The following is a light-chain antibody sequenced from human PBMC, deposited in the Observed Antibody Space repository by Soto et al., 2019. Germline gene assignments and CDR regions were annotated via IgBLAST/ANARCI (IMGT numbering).Light chain of an antibody. V-gene: IGLV1-40*01. J-gene: IGLJ3*02. CDR3: PSSDSGVRARV. Sequence: QSVLTRPPSVSGGPGQRGTISCTETTSNIGAGYDVHRYQQLPGTAPKGVIYGNTNRPPGVPDRFSDSMSGTAASLAITGGQALVESGDSCPSSDSGVRARVLRRGTTLTVL. CDR2: GNT. CDR1: TSNIGAGYD.